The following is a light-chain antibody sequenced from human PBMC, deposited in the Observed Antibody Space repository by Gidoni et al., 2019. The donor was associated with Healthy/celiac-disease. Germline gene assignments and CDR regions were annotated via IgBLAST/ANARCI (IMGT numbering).Light chain of an antibody. CDR2: DAS. CDR3: QQRSNWPLT. V-gene: IGKV3-11*01. Sequence: EIELTQSPATLSLSPGERATLPCRASQSVSSYLAWYQQKHGQAPRLLIYDASNRATGIPARFSGSGSGTDFTLTISSLEPEDFAVYYCQQRSNWPLTFGGGTKVEIK. J-gene: IGKJ4*01. CDR1: QSVSSY.